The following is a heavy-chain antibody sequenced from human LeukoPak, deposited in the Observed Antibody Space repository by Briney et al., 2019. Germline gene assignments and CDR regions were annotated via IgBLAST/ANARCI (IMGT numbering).Heavy chain of an antibody. V-gene: IGHV3-23*01. D-gene: IGHD3-3*01. CDR1: GFTFSTYA. J-gene: IGHJ3*02. CDR2: ISGSGGTT. Sequence: PGGSLRLSCAASGFTFSTYAMSWVRQAPGKGLEWVSAISGSGGTTYNADSVKSRFTISRDNSKSTLYLQMNSLRAEDTALYYCAKSRSAYPRVDGFDMWGQGTMVTVSS. CDR3: AKSRSAYPRVDGFDM.